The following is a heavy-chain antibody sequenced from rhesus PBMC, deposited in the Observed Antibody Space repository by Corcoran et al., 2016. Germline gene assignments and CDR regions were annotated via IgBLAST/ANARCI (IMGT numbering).Heavy chain of an antibody. CDR2: ISYSGST. CDR3: ARARGIAAEGDAFDF. D-gene: IGHD6-25*01. V-gene: IGHV4-122*02. CDR1: GYSISSGYG. Sequence: QLQLQESGPGLVKPSETLSLTCTVSGYSISSGYGWSWIRHPPGKGLEWIGYISYSGSTRYNPSLKSRVTISRDTSKNQFSLKLSSVTAADTAVYYCARARGIAAEGDAFDFWGQGLRVTVSS. J-gene: IGHJ3*01.